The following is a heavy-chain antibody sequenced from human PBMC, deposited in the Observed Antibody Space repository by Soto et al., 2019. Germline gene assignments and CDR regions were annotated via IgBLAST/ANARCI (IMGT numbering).Heavy chain of an antibody. D-gene: IGHD3-10*01. J-gene: IGHJ6*02. CDR1: GYTFTGYY. V-gene: IGHV1-2*02. Sequence: GASVKVSCKASGYTFTGYYMHWVRQAPGQGLEWMGWINPNSGGTNYAQKFQGRVTMTRDTSISTAYMELSRLRSDDTAVYYCAGTAITMVRGVNYYYGMDVWGQGTTVTVSS. CDR3: AGTAITMVRGVNYYYGMDV. CDR2: INPNSGGT.